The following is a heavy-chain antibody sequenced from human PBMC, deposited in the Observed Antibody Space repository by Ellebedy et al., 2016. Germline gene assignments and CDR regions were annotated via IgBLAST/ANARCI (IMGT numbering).Heavy chain of an antibody. CDR3: AKDTSINWKYYPDY. Sequence: SLKISCAASGFTFDDYAMHWVRQAPGKGLEWVSGISWNSGSIGYADSVKGRFTISRDNAKNSLYLQMNSLRAEDTALYYCAKDTSINWKYYPDYWGQGTLVTVSS. CDR1: GFTFDDYA. V-gene: IGHV3-9*01. D-gene: IGHD1-7*01. J-gene: IGHJ4*02. CDR2: ISWNSGSI.